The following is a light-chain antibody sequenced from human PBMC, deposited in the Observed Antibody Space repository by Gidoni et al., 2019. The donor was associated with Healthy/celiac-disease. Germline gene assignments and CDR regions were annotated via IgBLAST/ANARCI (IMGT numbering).Light chain of an antibody. Sequence: DIQMTQSPSSLSASVGDRVTITCRASQSISSYLNWYQQKPGKAPSLQSGVPSRFSGSGSGTDFTLTISSLQPEDFATYYCQQSYSTPSFGQWTKLEIK. CDR3: QQSYSTPS. V-gene: IGKV1-39*01. CDR1: QSISSY. J-gene: IGKJ2*03.